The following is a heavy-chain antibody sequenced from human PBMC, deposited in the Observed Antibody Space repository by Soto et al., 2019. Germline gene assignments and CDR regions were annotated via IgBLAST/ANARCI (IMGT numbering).Heavy chain of an antibody. Sequence: SQTLSLTGAISGDSVSSNSAAWNWIRQSPSRGLEWLGRTYYRSKWYNDYAVSVKSRITINPDTSKNQFSLQLNSVTPEDTAVYYCARVYCTNGVCPYGMDVWGQGTTVTVSS. CDR3: ARVYCTNGVCPYGMDV. J-gene: IGHJ6*02. CDR1: GDSVSSNSAA. CDR2: TYYRSKWYN. V-gene: IGHV6-1*01. D-gene: IGHD2-8*01.